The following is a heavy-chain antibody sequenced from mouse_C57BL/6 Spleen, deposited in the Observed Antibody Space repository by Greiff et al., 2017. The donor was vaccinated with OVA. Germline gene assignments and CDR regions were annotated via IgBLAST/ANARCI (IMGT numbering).Heavy chain of an antibody. CDR3: ARRKLQDYGSSDGGAMDY. CDR1: GYTFTSYW. V-gene: IGHV1-50*01. J-gene: IGHJ4*01. D-gene: IGHD1-1*01. Sequence: QVQLQQPGAELVKPGASVKLSCKASGYTFTSYWMQWVKQRPGQGLEWIGEIDPSDSYTNYNQKFKGKATLTVDTSSSTAYMQLSSLTSEDSAVYYCARRKLQDYGSSDGGAMDYWGQGTSVTVSS. CDR2: IDPSDSYT.